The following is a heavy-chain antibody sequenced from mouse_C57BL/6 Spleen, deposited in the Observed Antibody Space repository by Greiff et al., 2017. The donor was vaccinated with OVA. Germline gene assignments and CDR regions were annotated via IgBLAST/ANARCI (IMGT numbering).Heavy chain of an antibody. V-gene: IGHV1-82*01. Sequence: QVQLQQSGPELVKPGASVKISCKASGYAFSSSWMNWVKQRPGKGLEWIGRIYPGDGDTNYNGKFKGKATLTADKSSSAAYMQLSSLTSEDSAVYFCARDGSITTVVDYWGQGTILTVSS. D-gene: IGHD1-1*01. CDR2: IYPGDGDT. CDR1: GYAFSSSW. CDR3: ARDGSITTVVDY. J-gene: IGHJ2*01.